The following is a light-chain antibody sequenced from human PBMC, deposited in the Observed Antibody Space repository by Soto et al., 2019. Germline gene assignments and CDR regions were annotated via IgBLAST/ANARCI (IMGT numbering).Light chain of an antibody. CDR2: END. Sequence: QSVLTQPPSVSAAPGQKVTMSCSGGSSNIGNYYVSWHQQLPGTAPKLLIYENDKRPSGIPDRFSGSKSGTSATLGITGLQTGDEADYYCGTYTTSNTRQIVFGTGTKVPVL. CDR3: GTYTTSNTRQIV. J-gene: IGLJ1*01. CDR1: SSNIGNYY. V-gene: IGLV1-51*02.